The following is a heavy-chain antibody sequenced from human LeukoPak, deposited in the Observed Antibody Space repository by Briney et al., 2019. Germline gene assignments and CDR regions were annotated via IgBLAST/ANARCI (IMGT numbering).Heavy chain of an antibody. D-gene: IGHD3-10*01. CDR3: ARGVVRGVIKPNPFDY. Sequence: PSETLSLTCTVSGGSISSSSYYWGWIRQPPGKGLEWIGYIYHSGSTNYNPSLKSRVTTSVDTSKNQFSLKLSSVTAADTAVYYCARGVVRGVIKPNPFDYWGQGTLVTVSS. CDR2: IYHSGST. V-gene: IGHV4-61*05. CDR1: GGSISSSSYY. J-gene: IGHJ4*02.